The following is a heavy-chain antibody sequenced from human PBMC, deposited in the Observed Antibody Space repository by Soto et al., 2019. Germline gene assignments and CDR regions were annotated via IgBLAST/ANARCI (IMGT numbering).Heavy chain of an antibody. J-gene: IGHJ4*02. Sequence: EVQLLESGGGMVQRGGCLRISCAVSGFTFNNYAMSWVRQAPGKGLEWVSSISGAGGGTHYADSVRGRFTICRHNSKDTLYLHMNSLSAEDTAVYYCAKDNSRGVSVTPDYWGRATPVTVPS. CDR2: ISGAGGGT. V-gene: IGHV3-23*01. D-gene: IGHD4-17*01. CDR1: GFTFNNYA. CDR3: AKDNSRGVSVTPDY.